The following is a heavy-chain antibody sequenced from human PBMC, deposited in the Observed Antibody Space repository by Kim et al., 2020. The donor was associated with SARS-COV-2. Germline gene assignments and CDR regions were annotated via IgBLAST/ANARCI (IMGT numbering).Heavy chain of an antibody. Sequence: SGSPNLNPSLKSRVTISVDTSKNQFSLKLSSVTAADTAVYYCAKGVVIDYWGQGTLVTVSS. CDR2: SGSP. V-gene: IGHV4-34*01. D-gene: IGHD3-3*01. CDR3: AKGVVIDY. J-gene: IGHJ4*02.